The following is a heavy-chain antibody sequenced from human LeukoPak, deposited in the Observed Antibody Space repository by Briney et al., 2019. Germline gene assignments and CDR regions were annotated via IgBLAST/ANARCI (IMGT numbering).Heavy chain of an antibody. Sequence: SETLSLTCTVSGGSISSSSYSWSWIRQPAGKGLEWIGRIYTSGSTNYNPSLKSRVTISVDTSKNQFSLKLSSVTAADTAVYYCARVLWFGELSPGTDYWGQGTLVTVSS. CDR2: IYTSGST. CDR3: ARVLWFGELSPGTDY. CDR1: GGSISSSSYS. V-gene: IGHV4-61*02. J-gene: IGHJ4*02. D-gene: IGHD3-10*01.